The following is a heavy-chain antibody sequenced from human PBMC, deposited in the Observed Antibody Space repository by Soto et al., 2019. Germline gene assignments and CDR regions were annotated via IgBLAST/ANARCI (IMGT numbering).Heavy chain of an antibody. Sequence: SETLSLTCTVSGGSISSGGYYWSWIRQHPGKGLEWIGYIYYSGSTYYNPSLKSRVTISVDTSKNQFSLKLSSVTAADTAVYYCARVVAVAGTSGNWFDPWGQGTLVTVSS. CDR2: IYYSGST. CDR3: ARVVAVAGTSGNWFDP. J-gene: IGHJ5*02. CDR1: GGSISSGGYY. D-gene: IGHD6-19*01. V-gene: IGHV4-31*02.